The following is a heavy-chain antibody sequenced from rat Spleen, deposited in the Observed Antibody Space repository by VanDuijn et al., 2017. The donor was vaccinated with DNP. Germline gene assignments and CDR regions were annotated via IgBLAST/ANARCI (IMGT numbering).Heavy chain of an antibody. CDR1: GYSITSNY. J-gene: IGHJ2*01. V-gene: IGHV3-1*01. Sequence: EVQLQESGPGLVKPSQSLSLTCSVTGYSITSNYWGWIRKFPGNKMEYIGHITYSGTTNYNPSLKSRISITRDTSKNQFFLHLNSVTTEDTATYYCARWYNYFDYWGRGVMVTVSS. CDR3: ARWYNYFDY. CDR2: ITYSGTT. D-gene: IGHD1-5*01.